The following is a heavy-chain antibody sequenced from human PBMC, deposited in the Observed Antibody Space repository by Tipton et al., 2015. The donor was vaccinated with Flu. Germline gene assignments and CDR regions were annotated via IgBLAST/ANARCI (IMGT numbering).Heavy chain of an antibody. D-gene: IGHD1-26*01. Sequence: SLRLSCEASGFTFNRHWMTWVRQAPGRGLEWVADIRQDGGEARYVDSVKGRFSISRDNAKNSLYLEMNSLRVEDTSVYYCVRDWDGSDFFGYWGQGTLVTVSS. CDR3: VRDWDGSDFFGY. CDR1: GFTFNRHW. CDR2: IRQDGGEA. V-gene: IGHV3-7*01. J-gene: IGHJ4*02.